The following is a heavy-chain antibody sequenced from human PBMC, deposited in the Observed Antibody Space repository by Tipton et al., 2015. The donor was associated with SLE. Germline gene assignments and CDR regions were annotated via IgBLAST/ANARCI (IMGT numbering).Heavy chain of an antibody. CDR3: ARDGSLGSVPLWCFDL. V-gene: IGHV4-31*03. CDR1: GGSISSGGFY. Sequence: GLVKPSQTLSLTCSVSGGSISSGGFYWSWIRQLPGKGLEWIGYIHHSGSADYNPTLKSRLTMSIDTSRNQLSLKLRSVTAADTAVYYCARDGSLGSVPLWCFDLWGRGTLVTVSS. J-gene: IGHJ2*01. CDR2: IHHSGSA. D-gene: IGHD7-27*01.